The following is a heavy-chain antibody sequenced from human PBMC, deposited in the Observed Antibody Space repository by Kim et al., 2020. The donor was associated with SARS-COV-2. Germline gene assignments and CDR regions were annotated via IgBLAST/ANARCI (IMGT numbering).Heavy chain of an antibody. Sequence: GGSLRLSCAASGFTFSSYGMHWVRQAPGKGLEWVAVIWYDGSNKYYADSVKGRFTISRDNSKNTLYLQMNSLRAEDTAVYYCARAPWRMKAFDIWGQGTMVTVSS. CDR3: ARAPWRMKAFDI. V-gene: IGHV3-33*01. CDR1: GFTFSSYG. CDR2: IWYDGSNK. D-gene: IGHD1-1*01. J-gene: IGHJ3*02.